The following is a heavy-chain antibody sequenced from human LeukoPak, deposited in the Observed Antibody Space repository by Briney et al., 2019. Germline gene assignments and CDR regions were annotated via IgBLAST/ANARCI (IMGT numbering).Heavy chain of an antibody. Sequence: SETLSLTCAVYGGSFSGYYWSCIRQPPGKGLEWIGEINHSGSTNYNPSLKSRVTISVDTSKNQFSLKLSSVTAADTAVYYCASLGCSGGSCYSNFDYWGQGTLVTVSS. V-gene: IGHV4-34*01. CDR1: GGSFSGYY. D-gene: IGHD2-15*01. CDR3: ASLGCSGGSCYSNFDY. J-gene: IGHJ4*02. CDR2: INHSGST.